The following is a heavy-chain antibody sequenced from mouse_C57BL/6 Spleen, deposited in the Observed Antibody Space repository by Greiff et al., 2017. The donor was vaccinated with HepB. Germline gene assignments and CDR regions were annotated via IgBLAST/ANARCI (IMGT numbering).Heavy chain of an antibody. CDR2: IDPSDSYT. CDR3: ARDGYGDYAMDY. Sequence: QVQLKQPGAELVRPGTSVKLSCKASGYTFTSYWMHWVKQRPGQGLEWIGVIDPSDSYTNYNQKFKGKATLTVDTSSSTAYMQLSSLTSEDSAVYYCARDGYGDYAMDYWGQGTSVTVSS. CDR1: GYTFTSYW. V-gene: IGHV1-59*01. J-gene: IGHJ4*01. D-gene: IGHD2-2*01.